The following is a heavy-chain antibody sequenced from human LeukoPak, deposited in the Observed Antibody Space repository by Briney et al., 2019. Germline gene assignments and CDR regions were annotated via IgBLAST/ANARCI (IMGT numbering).Heavy chain of an antibody. CDR2: IYYSGST. Sequence: SETLSLTCTVSGGSVSSGSYYWSWIRQPPGKGLVWIGYIYYSGSTNYNPSLKSRVTISVDTSKNQFSLKLSSVTAADTAVYYCARGISSGWSRAVGYWGQGTLVTVSS. J-gene: IGHJ4*02. CDR3: ARGISSGWSRAVGY. V-gene: IGHV4-61*01. CDR1: GGSVSSGSYY. D-gene: IGHD6-19*01.